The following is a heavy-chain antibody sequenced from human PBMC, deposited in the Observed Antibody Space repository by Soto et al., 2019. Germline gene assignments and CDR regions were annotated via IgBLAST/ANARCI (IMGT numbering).Heavy chain of an antibody. CDR1: GFSLNTNAVG. D-gene: IGHD3-10*01. CDR3: AHAAFGEFVGSFGY. V-gene: IGHV2-5*02. Sequence: QITLKESGPTLVNPTQTLTLTCTFSGFSLNTNAVGVGWIRQPPGKALEWLALVYWDDDKRYNLFLKSRLAITKDTSKNQVVLTMTIMDPVDTATYYCAHAAFGEFVGSFGYWGQGTLVTVSS. CDR2: VYWDDDK. J-gene: IGHJ4*02.